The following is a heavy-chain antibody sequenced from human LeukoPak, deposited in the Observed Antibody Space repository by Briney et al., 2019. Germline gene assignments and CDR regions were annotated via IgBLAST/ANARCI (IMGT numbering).Heavy chain of an antibody. D-gene: IGHD3-3*01. CDR1: GGSFSGYY. Sequence: PSETLSLTCAVYGGSFSGYYWSWIRQPPGKGLEWIGEINHSGSTNYNPSLKSRVTISVDTSKNQFSLKLSSVTAADTAVYYCARAYYDFWSGYSLRPGGAFDIWGQGTMVTVSS. CDR3: ARAYYDFWSGYSLRPGGAFDI. CDR2: INHSGST. V-gene: IGHV4-34*01. J-gene: IGHJ3*02.